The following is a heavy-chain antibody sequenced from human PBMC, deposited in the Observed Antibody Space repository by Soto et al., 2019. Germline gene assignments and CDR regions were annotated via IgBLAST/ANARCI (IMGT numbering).Heavy chain of an antibody. D-gene: IGHD1-26*01. CDR1: RITLGSHT. Sequence: EVQLVQSGGGLVQPGGSLGLSCVASRITLGSHTLNWVRQARGKGLERISDISSSVVTLHYAASVKGGFTISRDNVKNSLYLQLNTLKAEDTAVYSCARVSRPGSGTFDIWGQGSLVTVAS. J-gene: IGHJ3*02. V-gene: IGHV3-48*01. CDR3: ARVSRPGSGTFDI. CDR2: ISSSVVTL.